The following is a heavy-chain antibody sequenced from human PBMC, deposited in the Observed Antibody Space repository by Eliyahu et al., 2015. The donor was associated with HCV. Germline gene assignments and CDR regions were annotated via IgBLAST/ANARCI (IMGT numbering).Heavy chain of an antibody. J-gene: IGHJ6*02. D-gene: IGHD1-26*01. CDR1: GGTFSSYA. CDR2: IIPIFGTA. Sequence: QVQLVQSGAEVKKPGSSVKVSCKASGGTFSSYAISWVRQAPGQGLEWMGGIIPIFGTANYAQKFQGRVTITADESTSTAYMELSSLRSEDTAVYYCARARVGATSLYYYYGMDVWGQGTTVTVSS. V-gene: IGHV1-69*01. CDR3: ARARVGATSLYYYYGMDV.